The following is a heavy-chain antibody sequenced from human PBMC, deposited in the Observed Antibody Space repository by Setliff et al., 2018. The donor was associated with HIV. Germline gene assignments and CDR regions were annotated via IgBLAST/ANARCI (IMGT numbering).Heavy chain of an antibody. D-gene: IGHD2-21*01. CDR3: ARRSIVGSTRGYYYYALDV. CDR2: IYISRNT. J-gene: IGHJ6*02. Sequence: SETLSLTCTVSGDSINKYYWSWIRQPPGKGLEWIGYIYISRNTMYNPSLKSRVTMSLDTPKNQVSLKLTSVTAADTAVYYCARRSIVGSTRGYYYYALDVWGQGTTVTVSS. V-gene: IGHV4-4*09. CDR1: GDSINKYY.